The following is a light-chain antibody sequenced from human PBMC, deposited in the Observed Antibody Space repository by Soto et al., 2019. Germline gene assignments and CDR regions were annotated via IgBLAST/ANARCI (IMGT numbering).Light chain of an antibody. CDR3: QEADSFPLIT. Sequence: DIQMTQSPSTLSGSVGDRVTITCRASQSISRWLAWYQQKPGKAPKLLIYAASSLQSGVPSRFSGSGSGTDFTLTIRSLQPEDFATYFCQEADSFPLITFGQGTRLEIK. V-gene: IGKV1-12*01. CDR1: QSISRW. CDR2: AAS. J-gene: IGKJ5*01.